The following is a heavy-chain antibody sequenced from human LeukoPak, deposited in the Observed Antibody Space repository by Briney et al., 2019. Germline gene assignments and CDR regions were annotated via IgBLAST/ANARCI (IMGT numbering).Heavy chain of an antibody. CDR3: ARGYSSSQTGFDY. D-gene: IGHD5-18*01. J-gene: IGHJ4*02. Sequence: ASVKVSCKASGYTFSDNYMHWVRQAPGQGREWMGWTNPNSGGTKYAQKFQGRVTVTRDTSISTAYMELSRLTSDDTAVYYCARGYSSSQTGFDYWGQGTLVTVSS. CDR2: TNPNSGGT. CDR1: GYTFSDNY. V-gene: IGHV1-2*02.